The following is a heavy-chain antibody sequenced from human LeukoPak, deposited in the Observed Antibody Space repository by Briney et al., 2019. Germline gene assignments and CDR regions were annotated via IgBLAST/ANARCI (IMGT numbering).Heavy chain of an antibody. Sequence: PGGSLRLSCAASGFTFSSYGMHWVRQAPGKGLEWVAVIWYDGSNKYYADSVKGRFTISRDNSKNTLYLQMNSLRAEDTAVYYCARAGLVWFGELQSDPWGQGTLVTVSS. CDR3: ARAGLVWFGELQSDP. CDR1: GFTFSSYG. CDR2: IWYDGSNK. V-gene: IGHV3-33*01. D-gene: IGHD3-10*01. J-gene: IGHJ5*02.